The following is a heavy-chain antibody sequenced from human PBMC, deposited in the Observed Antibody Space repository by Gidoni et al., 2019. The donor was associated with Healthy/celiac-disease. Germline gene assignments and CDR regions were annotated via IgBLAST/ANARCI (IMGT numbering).Heavy chain of an antibody. CDR3: ASPTGTTDYYYYGMDV. CDR1: GGTFSSYA. J-gene: IGHJ6*02. V-gene: IGHV1-69*01. D-gene: IGHD1-7*01. CDR2: IIPIFGTA. Sequence: QVQLVQSGAEVKKPGSSVKVSCQASGGTFSSYAISWVRQAPGQGLEWMGGIIPIFGTANYAQKFQGRVTITADESTSTAYMELSSLRSEDTAVYYCASPTGTTDYYYYGMDVWGQGTTVTVSS.